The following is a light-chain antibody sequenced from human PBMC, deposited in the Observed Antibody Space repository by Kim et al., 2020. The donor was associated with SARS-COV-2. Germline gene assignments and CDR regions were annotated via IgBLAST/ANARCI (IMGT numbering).Light chain of an antibody. CDR2: WAS. V-gene: IGKV4-1*01. CDR1: QSVLYSSNNQNY. Sequence: RATINCQSSQSVLYSSNNQNYLAWYQQKPGQPPKLLIYWASTREYGVPDRFSGSGSGTDFTLTISSLQAEDMAVYYCQQYYSTPYTFGQGTKLEI. CDR3: QQYYSTPYT. J-gene: IGKJ2*01.